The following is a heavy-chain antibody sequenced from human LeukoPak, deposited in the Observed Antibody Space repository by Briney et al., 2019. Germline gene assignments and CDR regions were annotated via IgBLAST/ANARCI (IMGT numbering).Heavy chain of an antibody. CDR2: IYYSGST. CDR1: GGSISSSSYY. CDR3: ARSRRTYYYYYYLDV. J-gene: IGHJ6*03. Sequence: SETLSLTCTVSGGSISSSSYYWGWIRQPPGKGLEWIGSIYYSGSTYYNPSLKSRVTISVATSKNQFSLKLSSVPAADTAVYYCARSRRTYYYYYYLDVWGKGTTVTISS. V-gene: IGHV4-39*07.